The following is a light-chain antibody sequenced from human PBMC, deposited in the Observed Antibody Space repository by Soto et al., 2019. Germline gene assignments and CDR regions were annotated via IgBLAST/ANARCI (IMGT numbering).Light chain of an antibody. CDR2: DAS. Sequence: DIQMTQSPSTLSASVGDRVTITCRASQSISSWLAWYQQKPGKAPKLLIYDASSLESGVQSSFSGSGSGTEFTLTISRLQPDDFATYYCQQYNSYSWIFGQGTKVETK. CDR1: QSISSW. CDR3: QQYNSYSWI. J-gene: IGKJ1*01. V-gene: IGKV1-5*01.